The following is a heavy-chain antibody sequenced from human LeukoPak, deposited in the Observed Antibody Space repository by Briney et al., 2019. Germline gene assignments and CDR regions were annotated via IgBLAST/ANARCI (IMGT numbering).Heavy chain of an antibody. J-gene: IGHJ1*01. D-gene: IGHD3-3*01. V-gene: IGHV3-53*01. CDR1: GFTVSSNY. CDR2: IYSGGST. Sequence: GGSLRLSCAASGFTVSSNYMSWVRQAPGKGLEWVSVIYSGGSTYYADSVKGRFTISRDNSENTLYLQMNSLRAEDTAVYYCARGGSDFWSGYYTRMYFQHWGQGTLVIVSS. CDR3: ARGGSDFWSGYYTRMYFQH.